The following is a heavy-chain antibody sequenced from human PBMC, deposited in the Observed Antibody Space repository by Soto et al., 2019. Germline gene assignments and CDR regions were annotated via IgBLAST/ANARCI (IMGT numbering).Heavy chain of an antibody. D-gene: IGHD1-1*01. J-gene: IGHJ2*01. V-gene: IGHV3-33*01. CDR1: AFTFSNYG. Sequence: QVQLVESGGGVVQPGRSLRLSCAASAFTFSNYGMHWVRQAPGKGLEWVALIWHDGSKKYYADSVKGRFTISRDSTKNPLYLQMDSLRAEDTAVYYCARDERSWYFDLWGRGTLVTVSS. CDR3: ARDERSWYFDL. CDR2: IWHDGSKK.